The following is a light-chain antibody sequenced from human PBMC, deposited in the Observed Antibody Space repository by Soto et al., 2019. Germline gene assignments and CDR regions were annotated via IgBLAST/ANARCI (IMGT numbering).Light chain of an antibody. CDR3: VSYTTSASYV. CDR1: SSDVGNYMF. J-gene: IGLJ1*01. V-gene: IGLV2-14*01. Sequence: QSALTQPASVSGTPGQSITISCTGTSSDVGNYMFVSWYRQHPGKAPKLMSYDINNRPSGVSNRFSGSKSGNTASLTISGLQAEDEADYYCVSYTTSASYVFGTGTKVTVL. CDR2: DIN.